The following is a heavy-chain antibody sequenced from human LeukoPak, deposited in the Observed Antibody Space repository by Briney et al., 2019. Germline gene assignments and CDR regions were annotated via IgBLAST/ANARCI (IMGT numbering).Heavy chain of an antibody. CDR2: ISSSSSYI. V-gene: IGHV3-21*01. CDR3: ARDFRCSSTSCYRNYYYYYMDV. Sequence: KPGGSLRLSCAASGFTFSSYSMNWVRQAPGKGLEWVSSISSSSSYIHYADSVKGRFTISRDNAKNSLYLQMNSLRAEDTAVYYCARDFRCSSTSCYRNYYYYYMDVWGKGTAVTVSS. D-gene: IGHD2-2*02. J-gene: IGHJ6*03. CDR1: GFTFSSYS.